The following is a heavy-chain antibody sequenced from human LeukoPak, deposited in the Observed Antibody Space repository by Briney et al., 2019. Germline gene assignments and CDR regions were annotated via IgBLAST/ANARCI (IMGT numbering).Heavy chain of an antibody. CDR2: TYYKSKLYN. D-gene: IGHD6-13*01. V-gene: IGHV6-1*01. Sequence: SQTLSLTCAISGHIFSSNSAACNWIRQSPSRGLELLGRTYYKSKLYNDYAVSVKSRRTINPDTSKNQFSLQLNSVHPENTAVYCCARSGIAAAGDYWGQGNLVTVSS. J-gene: IGHJ4*02. CDR1: GHIFSSNSAA. CDR3: ARSGIAAAGDY.